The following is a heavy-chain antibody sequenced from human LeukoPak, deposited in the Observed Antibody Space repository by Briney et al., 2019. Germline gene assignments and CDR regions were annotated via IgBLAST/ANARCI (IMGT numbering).Heavy chain of an antibody. CDR3: ARPVDYNAGDY. V-gene: IGHV3-48*04. CDR2: ISGGSSSV. CDR1: GFTFSSYG. Sequence: PGGPLRLSCAASGFTFSSYGMHWVRQAPGQGLEWVSYISGGSSSVYYADSVKGRFTISRDNAKNSLYLQMNSLRAEDTAVYYCARPVDYNAGDYWGQGTLVTVSS. J-gene: IGHJ4*02. D-gene: IGHD5-12*01.